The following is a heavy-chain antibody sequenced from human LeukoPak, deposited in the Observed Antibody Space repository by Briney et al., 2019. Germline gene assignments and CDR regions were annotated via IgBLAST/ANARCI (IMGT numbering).Heavy chain of an antibody. CDR2: IKSKIDGGTT. V-gene: IGHV3-15*01. D-gene: IGHD5-18*01. CDR1: GFTFSNAW. Sequence: GGSLRLSCAASGFTFSNAWMSWVRQAPGKGLEWVGRIKSKIDGGTTDYAAPVKGRFTISRDDSKNTLYLQMNSLKTEDTAVYYCTTSEGYSYGRLYYFDYWGQGTLVTVSS. J-gene: IGHJ4*02. CDR3: TTSEGYSYGRLYYFDY.